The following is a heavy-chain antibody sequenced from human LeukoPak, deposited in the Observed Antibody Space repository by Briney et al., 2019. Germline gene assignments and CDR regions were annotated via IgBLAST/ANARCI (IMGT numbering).Heavy chain of an antibody. V-gene: IGHV3-33*06. CDR2: IWYDGSNK. J-gene: IGHJ4*02. Sequence: PGGSLRLSCAASGFTFSSYGMHWVRQAPGRGLERVAVIWYDGSNKYYADSVKGRFTISRDNSKNTLYLQMNSLRAEDTAVYYCAKGQDGRGYDPPSGYWGQGTLVTVSS. CDR1: GFTFSSYG. D-gene: IGHD5-12*01. CDR3: AKGQDGRGYDPPSGY.